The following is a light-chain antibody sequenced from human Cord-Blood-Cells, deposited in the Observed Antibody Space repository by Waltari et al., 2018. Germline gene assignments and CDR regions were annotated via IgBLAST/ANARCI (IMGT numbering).Light chain of an antibody. Sequence: DIVMTQTPLSLSVTHGQPASISCKSIQSPLHSDGKTYLYWYLQKPGRSPQLLLYEVSSRFAAVTDRFSGSGSGTEFSLKISRVEAEDVVVYYCMQRIHSPLTFGGGTKVEIK. CDR1: QSPLHSDGKTY. CDR2: EVS. J-gene: IGKJ4*01. V-gene: IGKV2-29*02. CDR3: MQRIHSPLT.